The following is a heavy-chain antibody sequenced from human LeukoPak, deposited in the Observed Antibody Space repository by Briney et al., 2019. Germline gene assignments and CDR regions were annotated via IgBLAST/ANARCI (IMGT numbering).Heavy chain of an antibody. CDR1: GYTFTGYY. J-gene: IGHJ5*02. CDR3: ARDWSVLWFGPSWFDP. V-gene: IGHV1-2*02. D-gene: IGHD3-10*01. CDR2: INPNSGGT. Sequence: ASVKVSCKASGYTFTGYYMHWVRQAPGQGLEWMGWINPNSGGTNYAQKFQGRVTMTRDTSISTGYMELSRLRSDDTAVYYCARDWSVLWFGPSWFDPWGQGTLVTVSS.